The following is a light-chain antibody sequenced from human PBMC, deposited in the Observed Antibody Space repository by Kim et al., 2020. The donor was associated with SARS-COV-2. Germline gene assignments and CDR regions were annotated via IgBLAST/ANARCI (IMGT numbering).Light chain of an antibody. Sequence: SLGERATLSCRASQSVSTDLAWYQQKSGQAPRLLIYGASTRATGIPARFSGSGSGTEFTLTISGLQSEDLAVYYCQQYKNWPPITFGQGTRLEIK. CDR3: QQYKNWPPIT. CDR1: QSVSTD. V-gene: IGKV3D-15*01. J-gene: IGKJ5*01. CDR2: GAS.